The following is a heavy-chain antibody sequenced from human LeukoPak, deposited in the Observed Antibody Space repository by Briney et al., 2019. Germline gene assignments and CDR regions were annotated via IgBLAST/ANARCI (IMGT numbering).Heavy chain of an antibody. Sequence: GGSLRLSCAASGFTFSSYGMHWVRQAPGKGLEWVAVIWYDGSNKYYADSVKGRFTISRDNSKNTLYLQMNSLRAEDTAVYYCATKTAPGIAAAGGDYWGQGTLVTVSS. D-gene: IGHD6-13*01. CDR3: ATKTAPGIAAAGGDY. CDR2: IWYDGSNK. J-gene: IGHJ4*02. CDR1: GFTFSSYG. V-gene: IGHV3-33*01.